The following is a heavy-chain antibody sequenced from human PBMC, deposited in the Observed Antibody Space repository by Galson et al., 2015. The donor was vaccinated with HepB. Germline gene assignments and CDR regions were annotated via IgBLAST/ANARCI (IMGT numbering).Heavy chain of an antibody. Sequence: SLRLSCAASGFTFSSYSMNWVRQAPGKGLEWVSSISSSSSYIYYAGSVKGRFTISRDNAKNSLYLQMNSLRAEDTAVYYCATGGHGDYGSGSYSPGGYWGQGTLVTVSS. J-gene: IGHJ4*02. CDR1: GFTFSSYS. V-gene: IGHV3-21*01. CDR2: ISSSSSYI. CDR3: ATGGHGDYGSGSYSPGGY. D-gene: IGHD3-10*01.